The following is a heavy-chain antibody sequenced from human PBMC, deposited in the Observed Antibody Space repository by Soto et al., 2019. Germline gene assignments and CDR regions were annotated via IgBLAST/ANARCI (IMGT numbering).Heavy chain of an antibody. CDR2: ISSSSSNT. D-gene: IGHD5-12*01. V-gene: IGHV3-48*02. Sequence: EVQLVESGGGSVQPGGSLRLSCGASGFTFSKFGMNWVRQAPGKGLECVSYISSSSSNTYYADSVKGRFTISRDNAKNSLYLQMNSLRDEDTAVYYCARQGWLSGYGTLGFWGQGTPVTVSS. CDR1: GFTFSKFG. J-gene: IGHJ4*02. CDR3: ARQGWLSGYGTLGF.